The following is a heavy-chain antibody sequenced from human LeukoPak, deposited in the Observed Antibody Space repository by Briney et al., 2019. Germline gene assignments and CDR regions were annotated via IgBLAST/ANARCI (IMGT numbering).Heavy chain of an antibody. Sequence: ASVKVSCKASGFTLTGYYMHWVRQDPRQGLQWMGWIKPNSGDTDYAQKFQGRVTMTRDTSISTVYMELSSLRSDDTAVCYCARADSVPAGDYHYWYMDVWGKGTTVTVSS. CDR3: ARADSVPAGDYHYWYMDV. CDR1: GFTLTGYY. J-gene: IGHJ6*03. D-gene: IGHD2-2*01. CDR2: IKPNSGDT. V-gene: IGHV1-2*02.